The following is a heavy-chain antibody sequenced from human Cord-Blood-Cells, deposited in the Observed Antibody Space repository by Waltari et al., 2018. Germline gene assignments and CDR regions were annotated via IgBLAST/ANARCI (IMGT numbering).Heavy chain of an antibody. D-gene: IGHD6-19*01. CDR2: IYSGGST. CDR1: GFTVSRII. V-gene: IGHV3-53*01. J-gene: IGHJ4*02. Sequence: EVQLVESGGGLIQPGGSLRLSCSASGFTVSRIIMRWVRQAPGKGLEWVSVIYSGGSTYYADSVKGRFTISRDNSKNTLYLQMNSLRAEDTAVYYCARGRYSSGFDYWGQGTLVTVSS. CDR3: ARGRYSSGFDY.